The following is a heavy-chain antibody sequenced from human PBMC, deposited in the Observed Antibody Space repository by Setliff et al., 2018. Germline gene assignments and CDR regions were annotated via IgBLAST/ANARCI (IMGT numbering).Heavy chain of an antibody. J-gene: IGHJ4*02. D-gene: IGHD3-16*01. V-gene: IGHV4-39*01. Sequence: SETLSLTCTVSGASLSSGTYYWGWIRQPPGKGLEWIGRIYYRGDTYYNASLKGRLTISVDTAQNQFSLRLTSVTAADTADYYCARRPPYWGFDYWGRGTLVTVSS. CDR3: ARRPPYWGFDY. CDR2: IYYRGDT. CDR1: GASLSSGTYY.